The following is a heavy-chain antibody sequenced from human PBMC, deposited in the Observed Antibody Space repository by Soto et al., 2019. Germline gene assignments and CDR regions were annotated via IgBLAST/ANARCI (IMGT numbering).Heavy chain of an antibody. D-gene: IGHD3-22*01. CDR3: ARVLRHSSGYYWPLPFDY. V-gene: IGHV4-39*07. J-gene: IGHJ4*02. CDR2: IYHSGST. CDR1: GDSISGAGYY. Sequence: SETLSLTCTVSGDSISGAGYYWTWVRQPPGKGLEWIGEIYHSGSTNYNPSLKSRVTISVDKSKNQFSLKLSSVTAADTAVYYCARVLRHSSGYYWPLPFDYWGQGTLVTVSS.